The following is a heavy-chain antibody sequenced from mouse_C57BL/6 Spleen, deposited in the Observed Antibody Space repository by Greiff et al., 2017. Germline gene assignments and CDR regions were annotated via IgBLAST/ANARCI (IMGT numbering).Heavy chain of an antibody. D-gene: IGHD1-1*01. CDR3: ARESYTVVATWPVGYFDY. CDR2: IWSGGST. CDR1: GFSLTSYG. Sequence: QVQLKQSGPGLVQPSQSLSITCTVSGFSLTSYGVHWVRQSPGKGLEWLGVIWSGGSTDYNAAFISRLSISKDNSKSQVFFKMNSLQADDTAIYYCARESYTVVATWPVGYFDYWGQGTTLTVSS. V-gene: IGHV2-2*01. J-gene: IGHJ2*01.